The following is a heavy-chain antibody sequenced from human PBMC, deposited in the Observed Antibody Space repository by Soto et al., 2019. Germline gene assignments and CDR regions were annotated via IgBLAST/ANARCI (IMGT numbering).Heavy chain of an antibody. CDR2: ISHSGIT. V-gene: IGHV4-4*02. CDR1: GGSITSANW. Sequence: ASETLSLTXAVSGGSITSANWWTWVRQPPGGGLEWIGEISHSGITNYKASLKSRVTMSVDKTKNDVSLKLTSVTAADTAVYYCARVLRGWFDPWGQGTPVTVSS. CDR3: ARVLRGWFDP. J-gene: IGHJ5*02.